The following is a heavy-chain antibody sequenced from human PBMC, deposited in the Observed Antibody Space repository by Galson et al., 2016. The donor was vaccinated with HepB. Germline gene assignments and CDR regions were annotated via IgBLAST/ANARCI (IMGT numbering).Heavy chain of an antibody. CDR1: GITFSDSY. Sequence: SLRLSCAASGITFSDSYMTWIRQAPGKGLEWLSYISSSGSTIYYADTVKGRFTISRDNAKSSLYLQMNSLRAVDTAVYYCARVMVDYHYWSNKPKHYYSGMDVWGQGTTVTVSS. J-gene: IGHJ6*02. D-gene: IGHD3-3*01. CDR3: ARVMVDYHYWSNKPKHYYSGMDV. CDR2: ISSSGSTI. V-gene: IGHV3-11*01.